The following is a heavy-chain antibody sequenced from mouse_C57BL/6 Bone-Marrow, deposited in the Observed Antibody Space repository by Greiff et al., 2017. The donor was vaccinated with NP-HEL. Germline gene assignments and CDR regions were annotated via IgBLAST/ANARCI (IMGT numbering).Heavy chain of an antibody. J-gene: IGHJ2*01. D-gene: IGHD2-1*01. CDR1: GFSFNTYA. CDR2: IRSKSNNYAT. Sequence: EVQLQESGGGLVQPKGSLKLSCAASGFSFNTYAMNWVRQAPGKGLEWVARIRSKSNNYATYYADSVKDRFTISRDDSESMLYLQMNNLKTEDTAMYYCVRQGPWGNEDYFDYWGQGTTLTVSS. V-gene: IGHV10-1*01. CDR3: VRQGPWGNEDYFDY.